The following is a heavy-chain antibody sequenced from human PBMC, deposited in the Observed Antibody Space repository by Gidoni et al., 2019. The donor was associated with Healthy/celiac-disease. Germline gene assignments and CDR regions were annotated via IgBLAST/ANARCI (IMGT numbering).Heavy chain of an antibody. D-gene: IGHD3-10*01. Sequence: QVQLVESGGGVVQPGRSLRPYWAASGFACSAAGMHWVRQAPGKGLEWVAVISYDGSNKYYADSVKGRFTISRDNSKNTLYLQMNSLRAEDTAVYYCAKDKTPDLLWFRELLNWGQGTLVTVSS. CDR1: GFACSAAG. V-gene: IGHV3-30*18. J-gene: IGHJ4*02. CDR3: AKDKTPDLLWFRELLN. CDR2: ISYDGSNK.